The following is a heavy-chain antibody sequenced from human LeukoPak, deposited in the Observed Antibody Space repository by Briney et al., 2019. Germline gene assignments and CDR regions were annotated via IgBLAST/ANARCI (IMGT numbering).Heavy chain of an antibody. CDR3: ARWGCSSTSCYDSTNWFDP. D-gene: IGHD2-2*01. CDR2: ICHSGST. Sequence: SETLSLTCTVSGYSISSGYYWGWIRQPPGKGLEWIGSICHSGSTYYNPSLKSRVTISVDTSKNQFSLKLSSVTAADTAVYYCARWGCSSTSCYDSTNWFDPWGQGTLVTVSS. CDR1: GYSISSGYY. V-gene: IGHV4-38-2*02. J-gene: IGHJ5*02.